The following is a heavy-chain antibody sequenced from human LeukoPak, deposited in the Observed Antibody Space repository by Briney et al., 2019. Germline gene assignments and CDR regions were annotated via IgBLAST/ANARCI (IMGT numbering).Heavy chain of an antibody. CDR3: ASRVWLEQWLVVGLDAFDI. CDR2: IYPGDSDT. J-gene: IGHJ3*02. V-gene: IGHV5-51*01. Sequence: HGESLKISCKGSGYSFTSYWIGWVRQMPGKGLEWMGIIYPGDSDTRYSPSFQGQVTISADKSISTAYLQWSSLKASDTAMYYCASRVWLEQWLVVGLDAFDIWGQGTMVTVSS. D-gene: IGHD6-19*01. CDR1: GYSFTSYW.